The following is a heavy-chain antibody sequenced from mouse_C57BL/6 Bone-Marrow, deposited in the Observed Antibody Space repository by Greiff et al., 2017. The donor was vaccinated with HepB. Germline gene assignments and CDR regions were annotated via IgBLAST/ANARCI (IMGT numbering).Heavy chain of an antibody. V-gene: IGHV5-17*01. D-gene: IGHD4-1*01. J-gene: IGHJ2*01. CDR3: ARRTLGRFDY. Sequence: EVQLQESGGGLVKPGGSLKLSCAASGFTFSDYGMHWVRQAPEKGLEWVAYISSGSSTIYYAETVKGRFTLSRDNAKNTLFLQMTSLRSEDTAMYYCARRTLGRFDYWGQGTTLTVSS. CDR1: GFTFSDYG. CDR2: ISSGSSTI.